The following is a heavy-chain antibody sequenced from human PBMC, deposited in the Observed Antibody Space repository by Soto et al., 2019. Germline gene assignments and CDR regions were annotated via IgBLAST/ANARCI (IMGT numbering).Heavy chain of an antibody. Sequence: QVQLVESGGGVVQPGRSLRLSCAASGFTFSGYAIHWVRQAPGKGLEWVAVISSDGSDKYYADSVKGRFTISRDNSKNTLYLQVNSLRPEDTAVYYCARDILYGEYPQAFDIWGQGTMVTVSS. D-gene: IGHD4-17*01. CDR3: ARDILYGEYPQAFDI. CDR2: ISSDGSDK. CDR1: GFTFSGYA. J-gene: IGHJ3*02. V-gene: IGHV3-30-3*01.